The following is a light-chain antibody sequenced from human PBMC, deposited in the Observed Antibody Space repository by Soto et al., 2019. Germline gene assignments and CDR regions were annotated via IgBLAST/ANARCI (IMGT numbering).Light chain of an antibody. J-gene: IGLJ1*01. CDR3: QSYDSTLSSYV. Sequence: VLTQPPSVSGAPGQRVTISCTGSSSNIGAGYDVHWYQQLPGTAPKLLIYGNNNRPSGVPDRFSDYKSGTSASLAITGLQAEDEADYFCQSYDSTLSSYVFGTGTKVTVL. CDR2: GNN. CDR1: SSNIGAGYD. V-gene: IGLV1-40*01.